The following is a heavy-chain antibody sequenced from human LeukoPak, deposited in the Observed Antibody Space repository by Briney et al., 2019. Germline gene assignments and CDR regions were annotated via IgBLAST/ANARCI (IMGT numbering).Heavy chain of an antibody. CDR1: GGSISSYY. D-gene: IGHD4-17*01. CDR3: ARHKGGDYYYGMDV. J-gene: IGHJ6*02. V-gene: IGHV4-59*08. CDR2: IYYSGST. Sequence: SETLSLTCTVSGGSISSYYWSWIRQPPGKGLEWIGYIYYSGSTNYNPSLKSRVTISVDTSKNQFSLKLSSATAADTAVYYCARHKGGDYYYGMDVWGQGTTVTVSS.